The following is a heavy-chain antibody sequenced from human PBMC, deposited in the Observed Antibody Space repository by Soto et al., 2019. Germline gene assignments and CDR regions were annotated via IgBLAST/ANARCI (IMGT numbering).Heavy chain of an antibody. CDR2: IYHSGST. CDR1: GGSLSSGGYS. D-gene: IGHD3-16*01. J-gene: IGHJ5*02. Sequence: QLQLQESGSGLVKPSQTLSLTCAVSGGSLSSGGYSWNWIRQPPGKGLEWIGYIYHSGSTSYNPSLKSRVTISVDRSKNQFSLKLRSVTAADTAVYYCARRLGDWFDPWGQGTLVTVSS. V-gene: IGHV4-30-2*01. CDR3: ARRLGDWFDP.